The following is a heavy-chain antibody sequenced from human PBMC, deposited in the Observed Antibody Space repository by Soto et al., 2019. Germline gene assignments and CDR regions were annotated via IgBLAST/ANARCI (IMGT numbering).Heavy chain of an antibody. CDR3: ARAPGGVRLLREGPDY. CDR2: INLSGGST. V-gene: IGHV1-46*01. J-gene: IGHJ4*02. CDR1: GYTFTSYS. Sequence: QVQLVQSGAEVKKPGASVKISCKASGYTFTSYSLHWVRQAPGQGLEWMGIINLSGGSTTYAQKFKGRVTMTRDTSTNTVSMELSSLKSEDTAVYFCARAPGGVRLLREGPDYWGQGTLVTVSS. D-gene: IGHD2-8*02.